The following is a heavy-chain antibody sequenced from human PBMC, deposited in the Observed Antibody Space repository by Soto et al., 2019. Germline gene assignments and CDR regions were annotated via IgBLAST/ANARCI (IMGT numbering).Heavy chain of an antibody. J-gene: IGHJ6*02. CDR2: ISYDGSNK. CDR3: AKDMRFGEFGDYYYGMDV. Sequence: GGSLRLSCAASGFTFSSYGMHWVRQAPGKGLEWVAVISYDGSNKYYADSVKGRFTISRDNSKNTLYLQMNSLRAEDTAVYYCAKDMRFGEFGDYYYGMDVWGQGTTVTVSS. CDR1: GFTFSSYG. D-gene: IGHD3-10*01. V-gene: IGHV3-30*18.